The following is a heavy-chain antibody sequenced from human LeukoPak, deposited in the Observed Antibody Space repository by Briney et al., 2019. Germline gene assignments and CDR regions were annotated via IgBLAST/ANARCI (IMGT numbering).Heavy chain of an antibody. Sequence: ASVKVSCKASGYTFTSYGISWVRQAPGQGLEWMGWISAYSGNTNYAQKLQGRVTMTTDTSTSTAYMELRSLRSDDTAVYYCARDTAVVVPAAIRPNWFDPWGQGTLVTVSS. CDR1: GYTFTSYG. CDR3: ARDTAVVVPAAIRPNWFDP. V-gene: IGHV1-18*01. D-gene: IGHD2-2*02. CDR2: ISAYSGNT. J-gene: IGHJ5*02.